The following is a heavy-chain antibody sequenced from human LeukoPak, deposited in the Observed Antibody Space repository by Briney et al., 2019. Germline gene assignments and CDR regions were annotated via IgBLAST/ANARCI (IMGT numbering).Heavy chain of an antibody. CDR3: ARVAGYYYDRAFDM. Sequence: ASVKVSCKASGYTFTAYYIHWVRHAPGQGLEWMGWINPNSGGTNYEQKFQGRVAMTRDPSISTAYMELSRLRSDDTAVYYCARVAGYYYDRAFDMWGQGTMVTVSS. V-gene: IGHV1-2*02. CDR1: GYTFTAYY. J-gene: IGHJ3*02. D-gene: IGHD3-22*01. CDR2: INPNSGGT.